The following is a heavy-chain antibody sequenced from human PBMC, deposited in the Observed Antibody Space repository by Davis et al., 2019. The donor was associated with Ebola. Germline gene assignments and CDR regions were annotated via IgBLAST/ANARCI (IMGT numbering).Heavy chain of an antibody. D-gene: IGHD6-13*01. CDR1: GGSFSGYY. Sequence: MPSETLSLTCAVYGGSFSGYYWSWIRQPPGKGLEWIGEINHSGSTNYNPSLKSRVTISVDTSKNQFSLKLSSVTAADTAVYYCARASSSSWYAADYWGQGTLVTVSS. V-gene: IGHV4-34*01. CDR2: INHSGST. J-gene: IGHJ4*02. CDR3: ARASSSSWYAADY.